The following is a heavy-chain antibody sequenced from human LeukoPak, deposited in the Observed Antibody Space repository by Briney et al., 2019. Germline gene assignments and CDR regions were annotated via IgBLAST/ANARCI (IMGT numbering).Heavy chain of an antibody. CDR3: AKEGSGSFSLDY. V-gene: IGHV3-30-3*02. CDR1: GFTFSTYS. Sequence: PGGSLRLSCAASGFTFSTYSIHWVRQAPGKGLEWVAVISYDGGTENYAESLKGRFTISRDNSRNTLYLQMTGLGTDDTAVYYCAKEGSGSFSLDYWGQGTLVTVS. J-gene: IGHJ4*02. D-gene: IGHD2-15*01. CDR2: ISYDGGTE.